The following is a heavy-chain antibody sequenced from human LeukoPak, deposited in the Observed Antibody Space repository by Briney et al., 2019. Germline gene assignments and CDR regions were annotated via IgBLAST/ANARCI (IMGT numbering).Heavy chain of an antibody. J-gene: IGHJ3*02. Sequence: SETLSLTCTVSGGSISSSNYYWGWIRQPPGKGLEWIGNIYYSGSTFYNSSLKSRVTIFVDTSRTQFSLKLTSVTAADTAVYYCATYSTVTTGFDIWGQGTMVTVSS. CDR2: IYYSGST. CDR1: GGSISSSNYY. CDR3: ATYSTVTTGFDI. V-gene: IGHV4-39*01. D-gene: IGHD4-17*01.